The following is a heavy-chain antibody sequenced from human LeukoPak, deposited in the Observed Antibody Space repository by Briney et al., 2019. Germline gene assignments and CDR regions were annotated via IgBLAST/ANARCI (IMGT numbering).Heavy chain of an antibody. CDR2: ISSSSSYI. Sequence: KPGGSLRLSCAASGFTFSSYSMNWVRQAPGKGLEWVSSISSSSSYIYYADSVKGRFTISRDNAKNSLYLQMNSLRAEDTAVYYCARAGLGYYDSSGFNYWGQGTLVTVSS. D-gene: IGHD3-22*01. CDR1: GFTFSSYS. J-gene: IGHJ4*02. CDR3: ARAGLGYYDSSGFNY. V-gene: IGHV3-21*01.